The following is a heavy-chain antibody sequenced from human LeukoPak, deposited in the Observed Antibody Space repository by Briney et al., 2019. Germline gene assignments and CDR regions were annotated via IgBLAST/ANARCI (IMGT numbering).Heavy chain of an antibody. CDR3: ARDGGRY. J-gene: IGHJ4*02. Sequence: GGSLRLSCAASGLTFSSYAMHWVRQAPGKGLEWVAVISYDGSNKYYADSVKGRFTISRDNCRNTLYLQMNSLRAEDTAVYYCARDGGRYWGQGTLVTVSS. D-gene: IGHD2-15*01. CDR2: ISYDGSNK. V-gene: IGHV3-30-3*01. CDR1: GLTFSSYA.